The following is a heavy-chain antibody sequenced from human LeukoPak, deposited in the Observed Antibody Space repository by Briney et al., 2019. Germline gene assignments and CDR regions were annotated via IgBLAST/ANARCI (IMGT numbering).Heavy chain of an antibody. D-gene: IGHD4-23*01. J-gene: IGHJ3*02. CDR2: INITGST. CDR1: GGSISSYY. Sequence: SETPSLTCTVSGGSISSYYWSWIRHPAGKGLEWIVRINITGSTTYNPSLKSRVTMSVDTSKNQFSLKLISMTAADTAVYYCARPAYGGGPDAFDIWRQGTMVTVSS. CDR3: ARPAYGGGPDAFDI. V-gene: IGHV4-4*07.